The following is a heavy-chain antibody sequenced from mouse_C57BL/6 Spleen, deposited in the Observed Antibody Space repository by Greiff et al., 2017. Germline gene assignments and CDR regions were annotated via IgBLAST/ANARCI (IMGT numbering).Heavy chain of an antibody. CDR3: ARRITTVEYFDV. Sequence: QVQLQQPGAELVRPGTSVKLSCKASGYTFTSYWMHWVKQRPGQGLEWIGVIDPSDSYNNSNQKFKGKATLTVDTSSGTAYMQLSSLTSEDSAVYYCARRITTVEYFDVWGTGTTVTVSS. J-gene: IGHJ1*03. CDR1: GYTFTSYW. CDR2: IDPSDSYN. D-gene: IGHD1-1*01. V-gene: IGHV1-59*01.